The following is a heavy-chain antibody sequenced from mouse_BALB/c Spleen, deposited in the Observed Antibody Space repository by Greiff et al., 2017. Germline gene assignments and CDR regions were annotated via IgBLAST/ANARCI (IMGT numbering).Heavy chain of an antibody. J-gene: IGHJ4*01. V-gene: IGHV1-5*01. CDR2: IYPGNSDT. Sequence: VQLQQSGTVLARPGASVKMSCKASGYTFTSYWMHWVKQRPGQGLEWIGAIYPGNSDTSYNQKFKGKAKLTAVTSTSTAYMELSSLTNEDSAVYYCTRGGGNYYAMDYWGQGTSVTVSA. CDR3: TRGGGNYYAMDY. CDR1: GYTFTSYW. D-gene: IGHD1-1*02.